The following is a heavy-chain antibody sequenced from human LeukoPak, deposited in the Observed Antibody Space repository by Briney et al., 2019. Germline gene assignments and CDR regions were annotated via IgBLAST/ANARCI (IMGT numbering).Heavy chain of an antibody. J-gene: IGHJ4*02. CDR2: IIPIFGTA. D-gene: IGHD3-22*01. CDR1: GGTFSSYA. V-gene: IGHV1-69*05. Sequence: GASVKVSCKASGGTFSSYAISWVRQAPGQGLEWMGGIIPIFGTANYAQKFQGRVTITTDESTSTAYMELRSLRSEDTAVYYCARGPHYYDSSGYWNYWGQGTLVTVSS. CDR3: ARGPHYYDSSGYWNY.